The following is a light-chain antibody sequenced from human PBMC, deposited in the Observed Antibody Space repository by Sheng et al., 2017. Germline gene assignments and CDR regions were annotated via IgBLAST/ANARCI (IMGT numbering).Light chain of an antibody. CDR1: QSVSSW. CDR3: QQYNSFSVT. J-gene: IGKJ5*01. CDR2: KAS. V-gene: IGKV1-5*03. Sequence: DIQMTQSPSTLSASVGERVTITCRVSQSVSSWLAWYQQKVGKAPKLLIYKASSLESGVPSRFSGSGSGTEFTLTISSLQPDDFATYYCQQYNSFSVTFGQGTRLEIK.